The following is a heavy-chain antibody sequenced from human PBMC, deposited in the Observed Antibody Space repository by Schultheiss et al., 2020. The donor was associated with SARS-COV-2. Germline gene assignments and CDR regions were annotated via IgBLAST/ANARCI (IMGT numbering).Heavy chain of an antibody. CDR2: IIPIFGTA. D-gene: IGHD4-11*01. V-gene: IGHV1-69*06. CDR1: GGTFSSYA. CDR3: AKEKDYSIYGMDV. Sequence: SVKVSCKASGGTFSSYAISWVRQAPGQGLEWMGGIIPIFGTANYAQKFQGRVTITADKSTSTAYMELSRLRSEDTAIYYCAKEKDYSIYGMDVWGQGTTVTVSS. J-gene: IGHJ6*02.